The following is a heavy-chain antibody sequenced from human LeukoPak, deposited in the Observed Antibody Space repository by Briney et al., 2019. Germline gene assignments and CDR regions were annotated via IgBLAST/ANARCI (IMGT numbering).Heavy chain of an antibody. CDR2: INPNSGGT. CDR1: GYTFTGYY. V-gene: IGHV1-2*02. D-gene: IGHD6-19*01. Sequence: ASVKVSCKASGYTFTGYYMHWVRQAPGQGLEWMGWINPNSGGTNYAQKFQGRVTMTRDTSISTAYMELSRLRSDDTAVYCCARVVSGWSAFDYWGQGTLVTVSS. J-gene: IGHJ4*02. CDR3: ARVVSGWSAFDY.